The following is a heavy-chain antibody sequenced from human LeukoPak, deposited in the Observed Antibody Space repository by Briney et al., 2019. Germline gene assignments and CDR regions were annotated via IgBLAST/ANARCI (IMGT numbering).Heavy chain of an antibody. J-gene: IGHJ4*02. CDR1: SGSISSYY. CDR2: IYTSGST. D-gene: IGHD5-12*01. CDR3: ARKKTVYSGYDN. Sequence: SETLSLTCTVSSGSISSYYWSWIRQPPRKGLEWIGYIYTSGSTNYNPSLKSRVTISVDTSKNQFSLELSSVTAADTAVYYCARKKTVYSGYDNWGRGTLVTVSS. V-gene: IGHV4-4*09.